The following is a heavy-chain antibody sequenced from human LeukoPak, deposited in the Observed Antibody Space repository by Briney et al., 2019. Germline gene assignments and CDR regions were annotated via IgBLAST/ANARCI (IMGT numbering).Heavy chain of an antibody. CDR2: INYSGST. Sequence: SETLSLTCTVSGGSISSGGYYWSWIRQHPGKGLEWIGYINYSGSTYYNPSLKSRVTISVDTSKNQFSLKLSSVTAADTAVYYCARVVVAATPGYNWFDPWGQGTLVTVSS. J-gene: IGHJ5*02. V-gene: IGHV4-31*03. D-gene: IGHD2-15*01. CDR1: GGSISSGGYY. CDR3: ARVVVAATPGYNWFDP.